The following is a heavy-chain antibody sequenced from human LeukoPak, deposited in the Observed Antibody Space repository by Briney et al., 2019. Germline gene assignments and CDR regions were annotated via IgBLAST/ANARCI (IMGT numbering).Heavy chain of an antibody. CDR2: FYYSGST. Sequence: SETLSLTCTVSGGSISSRPYCWGWIRQPPGKGLEWLGSFYYSGSTSYRSSLKSRLSISVDTSKNQISLKLSSVTAADTAVYYCARLVVSSWYHEVLLGRDYWGQGTLVTVSS. CDR1: GGSISSRPYC. D-gene: IGHD6-13*01. CDR3: ARLVVSSWYHEVLLGRDY. V-gene: IGHV4-39*01. J-gene: IGHJ4*02.